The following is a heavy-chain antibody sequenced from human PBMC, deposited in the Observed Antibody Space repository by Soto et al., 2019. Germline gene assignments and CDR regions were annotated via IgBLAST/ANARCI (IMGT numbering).Heavy chain of an antibody. J-gene: IGHJ4*02. CDR2: INPNSGGT. CDR1: GYTFTGYY. Sequence: ASVKVSCKASGYTFTGYYMHWVRQAPGQGLEWMGWINPNSGGTNYAQKFQGRVTMTRDTSISTAYMELSRLRSDDTAVYYCARVGLGTIYYYGSGSYYKYYFDYWGQGTLVTSPQ. V-gene: IGHV1-2*02. D-gene: IGHD3-10*01. CDR3: ARVGLGTIYYYGSGSYYKYYFDY.